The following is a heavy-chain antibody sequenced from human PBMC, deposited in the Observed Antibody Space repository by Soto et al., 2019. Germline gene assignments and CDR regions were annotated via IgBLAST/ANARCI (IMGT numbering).Heavy chain of an antibody. CDR1: GYRFNRYW. J-gene: IGHJ3*02. CDR3: VRRPHSDYGGNSGMGMEAFDI. V-gene: IGHV5-51*01. CDR2: IYPGYSDT. Sequence: PXACVKISCEGCGYRFNRYWIGLVRQMPGQGLECMGIIYPGYSDTRYSPSFQGQVTISADKSISTAYLQWSSMKASYTAMYHCVRRPHSDYGGNSGMGMEAFDIWGQGTMVTASS. D-gene: IGHD4-17*01.